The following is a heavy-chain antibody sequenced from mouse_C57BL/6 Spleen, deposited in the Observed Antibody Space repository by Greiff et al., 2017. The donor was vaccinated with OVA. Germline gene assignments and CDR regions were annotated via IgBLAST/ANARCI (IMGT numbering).Heavy chain of an antibody. J-gene: IGHJ2*01. CDR1: GYTFTSYW. D-gene: IGHD3-1*01. Sequence: VQVVESGAELAKPGASVKLSCKASGYTFTSYWMHWVKQRPGQGLEWIGYINPSSGYTKYNQKFKDKATLTADKSSSTAYMQLSSPTYEDSAVYYCASGATRDYWGQGTTLTVSS. CDR2: INPSSGYT. CDR3: ASGATRDY. V-gene: IGHV1-7*01.